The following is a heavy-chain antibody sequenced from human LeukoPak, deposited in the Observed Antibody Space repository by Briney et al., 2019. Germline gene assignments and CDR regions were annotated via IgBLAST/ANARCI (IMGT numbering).Heavy chain of an antibody. V-gene: IGHV3-30*03. Sequence: AGGSLRLSCAASGFTFSSYSMNWVRQAPGKGLECVALISNDGSKRYYAGSAKGRFTISRDNSRNTVFLEMNSLRGDDTAVYFCARDWGRGDSKYLDFWGQGILVTVSS. CDR2: ISNDGSKR. CDR1: GFTFSSYS. J-gene: IGHJ4*02. CDR3: ARDWGRGDSKYLDF. D-gene: IGHD2-21*02.